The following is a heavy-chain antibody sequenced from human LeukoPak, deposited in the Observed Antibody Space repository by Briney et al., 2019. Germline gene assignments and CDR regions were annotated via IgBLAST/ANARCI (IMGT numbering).Heavy chain of an antibody. CDR3: ARDLSRSDDY. CDR1: GGTFSSYA. V-gene: IGHV1-69*13. CDR2: IIPIFGTA. J-gene: IGHJ4*02. Sequence: AAVKVSCKASGGTFSSYAISWVRQAPGQGLEWMGGIIPIFGTANYAQKFQGRVTITADESTSTAYMELNSLRSEDTAVYYCARDLSRSDDYWGQGTLVTVSS.